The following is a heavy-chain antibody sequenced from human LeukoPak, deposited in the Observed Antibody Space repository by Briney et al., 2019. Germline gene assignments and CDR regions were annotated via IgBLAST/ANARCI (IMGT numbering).Heavy chain of an antibody. CDR3: ARRGFRNRYYYYYYMDV. D-gene: IGHD1/OR15-1a*01. Sequence: PSETLSLTCTVSGGSISSYYWSWIRQPPGKGLEWIGYIYYSGSTNYNPSLKSRVTISVDTSKNQFSLKLTSVTAADTAIYYCARRGFRNRYYYYYYMDVWGKGTTVTISS. CDR2: IYYSGST. CDR1: GGSISSYY. V-gene: IGHV4-59*12. J-gene: IGHJ6*03.